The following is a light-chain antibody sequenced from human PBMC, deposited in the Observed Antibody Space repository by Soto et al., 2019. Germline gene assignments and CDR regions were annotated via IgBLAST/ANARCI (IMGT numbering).Light chain of an antibody. Sequence: EIVMTQSPATLSVSPGERATLSCRASQSVSSYLAWYQQKPGLPPRLLIYDASTRATGIPDRFSGSGSGTDFTLTLSSLQSADFAVYYGQQYSNWPPLYTFGRGTKLEIK. V-gene: IGKV3-15*01. CDR3: QQYSNWPPLYT. CDR1: QSVSSY. CDR2: DAS. J-gene: IGKJ2*01.